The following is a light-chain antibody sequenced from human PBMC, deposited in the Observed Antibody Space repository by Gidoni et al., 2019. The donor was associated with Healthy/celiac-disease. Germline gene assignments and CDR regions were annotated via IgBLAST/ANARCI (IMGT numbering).Light chain of an antibody. CDR3: QQYGSSPLT. CDR2: GAS. CDR1: QSVSCSY. Sequence: FTQSPATLSLSPGERATLPCSAIQSVSCSYLAWYPQKPGQAPRLLLYGASSRATGIPDRFSGSGSGTDFTLTISRLEPEECAVNYCQQYGSSPLTFGGGTKVEIK. J-gene: IGKJ4*01. V-gene: IGKV3-20*01.